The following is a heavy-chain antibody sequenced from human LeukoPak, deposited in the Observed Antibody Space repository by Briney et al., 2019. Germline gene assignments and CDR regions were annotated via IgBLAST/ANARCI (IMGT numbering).Heavy chain of an antibody. CDR1: GYSFTSYW. CDR2: IYPGDSDT. V-gene: IGHV5-51*01. CDR3: ARFPYDSSGYPVGLFDY. Sequence: GESLKISCKGSGYSFTSYWIGWVRQMPGKGLEWMGIIYPGDSDTRYSPSFQGQVTISADKSISTAYLQWSSLKASDTAMYYCARFPYDSSGYPVGLFDYWGQGTLVTVSS. D-gene: IGHD3-22*01. J-gene: IGHJ4*02.